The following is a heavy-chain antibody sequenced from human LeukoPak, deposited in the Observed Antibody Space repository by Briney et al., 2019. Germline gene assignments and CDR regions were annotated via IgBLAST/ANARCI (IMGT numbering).Heavy chain of an antibody. Sequence: PSETLSLTCAVSGGSISSYYWSWIRQPPGKGLEWIGYIHNSGSTHYNSSLKSRVTMSLDTSKNQFSLKLTSVTAADTTVYYCAGTDYSNTNWFDPWGQGTLVTVSS. V-gene: IGHV4-59*12. CDR1: GGSISSYY. J-gene: IGHJ5*02. CDR2: IHNSGST. D-gene: IGHD4-11*01. CDR3: AGTDYSNTNWFDP.